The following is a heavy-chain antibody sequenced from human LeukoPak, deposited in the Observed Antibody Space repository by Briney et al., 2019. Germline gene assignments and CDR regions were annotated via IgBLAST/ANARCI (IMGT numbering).Heavy chain of an antibody. V-gene: IGHV3-66*01. D-gene: IGHD4/OR15-4a*01. CDR1: RFTVSNNY. CDR3: ARDPPAVRTNTYA. J-gene: IGHJ5*02. Sequence: AGGSLRLACAASRFTVSNNYMNWGRQTPGKGRWWVSLIYSGGDTHYADSVKGRFTISRDSSKNTLYLQMNSLRAEDTAVYYCARDPPAVRTNTYAWGQGTLVTVSS. CDR2: IYSGGDT.